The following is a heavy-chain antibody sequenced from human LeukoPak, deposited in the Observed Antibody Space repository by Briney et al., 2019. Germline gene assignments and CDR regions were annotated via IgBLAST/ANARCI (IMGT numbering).Heavy chain of an antibody. V-gene: IGHV3-15*01. D-gene: IGHD1-20*01. CDR3: TTVGNWNPRSY. CDR2: VTSKTEGGTA. J-gene: IGHJ4*02. CDR1: GFTFTNAR. Sequence: PGGSLRLSCAASGFTFTNARMGWVRQAPGKGLEWVGRVTSKTEGGTADYSAPVKGRFTISRDDSKNILYLQMSSLETEDTGVYYCTTVGNWNPRSYWGQGTLVTVSS.